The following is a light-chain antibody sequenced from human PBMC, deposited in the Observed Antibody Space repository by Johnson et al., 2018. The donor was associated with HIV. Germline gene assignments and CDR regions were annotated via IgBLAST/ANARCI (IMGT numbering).Light chain of an antibody. Sequence: QSVLTQSPSVSAAPGQKVTISCSGSTSNIGNNYVSWYQQLPGTAPKLLIYDNNKRPSGIPDRFSGSKSGTSATLGITGLQTGDEADYYCGTWDSSLRYGFFGTGTKVTVL. CDR3: GTWDSSLRYGF. CDR2: DNN. V-gene: IGLV1-51*01. J-gene: IGLJ1*01. CDR1: TSNIGNNY.